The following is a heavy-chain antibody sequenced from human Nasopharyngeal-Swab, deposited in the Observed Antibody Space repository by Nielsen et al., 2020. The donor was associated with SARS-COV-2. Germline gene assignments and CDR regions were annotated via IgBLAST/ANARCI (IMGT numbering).Heavy chain of an antibody. D-gene: IGHD3-3*01. CDR3: ARLRFLEGWFDP. Sequence: SGPTLVQPTQTLALTCTFSGFSLSTSGMCVSWIRQPPGKALEWLALIDWDDDKYYSTSLKTRLTISKDTSKNQVVLTMTNMDPVDTATYYCARLRFLEGWFDPWGQGTLVTVSS. V-gene: IGHV2-70*01. CDR2: IDWDDDK. J-gene: IGHJ5*02. CDR1: GFSLSTSGMC.